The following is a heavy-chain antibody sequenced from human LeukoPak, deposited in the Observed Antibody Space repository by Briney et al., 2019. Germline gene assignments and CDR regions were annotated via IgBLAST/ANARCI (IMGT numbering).Heavy chain of an antibody. J-gene: IGHJ4*02. V-gene: IGHV3-30*02. D-gene: IGHD5-18*01. CDR3: ANDLERLSVDTAMVFVF. Sequence: GGSQRLSCAASGFTFSSYGMHWVRQAPGKGLEWVAFIRYDGSNKYYADSVKGRFTISRDNSKNTLYLQMNSLRAEDTAVYYCANDLERLSVDTAMVFVFWGQGTLVTVSS. CDR1: GFTFSSYG. CDR2: IRYDGSNK.